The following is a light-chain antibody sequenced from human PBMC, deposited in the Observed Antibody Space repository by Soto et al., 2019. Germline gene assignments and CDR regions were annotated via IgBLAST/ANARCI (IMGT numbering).Light chain of an antibody. CDR3: QQSYMAPIT. V-gene: IGKV1-39*01. J-gene: IGKJ5*01. CDR1: QSISTY. Sequence: DIQMTQSPSSLSASVGNRVTITLRARQSISTYLNWYQKKXGKAPNXXIYDASRLQSGVHSRFSGSGGGTDFTRSISSVQPEDFATYFCQQSYMAPITFGQGTRLEIK. CDR2: DAS.